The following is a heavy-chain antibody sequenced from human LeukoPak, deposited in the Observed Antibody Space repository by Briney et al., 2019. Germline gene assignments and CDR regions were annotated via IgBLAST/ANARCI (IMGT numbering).Heavy chain of an antibody. J-gene: IGHJ4*02. V-gene: IGHV3-30*04. CDR3: ARGDVLLWFGELFLDY. D-gene: IGHD3-10*01. CDR1: GFTFSSYA. Sequence: PGGSLRLSCAASGFTFSSYAMHWVRQAPGKGLEWVAVISYDGSNKYYADSVKGRFTISRDNSKNTLHLQMNSLRAEDTAVYYCARGDVLLWFGELFLDYWGQGTLVTVSS. CDR2: ISYDGSNK.